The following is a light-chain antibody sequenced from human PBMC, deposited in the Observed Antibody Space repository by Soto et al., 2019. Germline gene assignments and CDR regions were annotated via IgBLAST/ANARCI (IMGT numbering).Light chain of an antibody. J-gene: IGKJ5*01. CDR2: GAS. CDR3: QQYNNWPPIT. CDR1: QSVSSSY. Sequence: VMTQSPATLSVSPGERATLSCRASQSVSSSYLAWYQQKPGQAPRLLIYGASSRATGIPDRFSGSGSATDFTLIISRLEPEDFVVYYCQQYNNWPPITFGQGTRLEIK. V-gene: IGKV3-20*01.